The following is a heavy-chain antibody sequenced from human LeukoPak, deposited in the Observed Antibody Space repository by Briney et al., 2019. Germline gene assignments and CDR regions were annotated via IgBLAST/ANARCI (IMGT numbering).Heavy chain of an antibody. V-gene: IGHV3-11*06. Sequence: GGSLRLSCAASGFTFSDYYMSWIRQAPGKGLEWVSYINSSSSYTNYADSVKGRFTISRDNAKNSLYLQMNSLRAEDTAVYYCARVGYDAFDIWGQGTMVTVSS. CDR3: ARVGYDAFDI. J-gene: IGHJ3*02. D-gene: IGHD3-22*01. CDR2: INSSSSYT. CDR1: GFTFSDYY.